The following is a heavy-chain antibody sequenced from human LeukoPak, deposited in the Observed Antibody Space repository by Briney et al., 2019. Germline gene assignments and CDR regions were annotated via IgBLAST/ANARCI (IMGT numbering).Heavy chain of an antibody. V-gene: IGHV4-34*01. Sequence: PSETLSLTCTVYGGSFSGYYWNWVRQPPGTGLEWIGEINLSGSTNYNPSLKSRVTISVDTSKNQFSLKLSSVTAADTAVYYCARSKQWLGRNFDYWGQGTLVTVSS. CDR3: ARSKQWLGRNFDY. J-gene: IGHJ4*02. CDR2: INLSGST. CDR1: GGSFSGYY. D-gene: IGHD6-19*01.